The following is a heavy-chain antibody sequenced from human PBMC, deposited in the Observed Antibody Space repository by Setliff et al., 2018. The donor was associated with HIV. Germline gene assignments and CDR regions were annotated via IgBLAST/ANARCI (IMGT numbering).Heavy chain of an antibody. J-gene: IGHJ3*02. CDR1: GFTFSSYS. V-gene: IGHV3-21*01. CDR3: ARAPHLEWLGTGGAFDI. D-gene: IGHD3-3*01. Sequence: GGSLRLSCAASGFTFSSYSMNWVRQAPGKWLEWVSSISSSSSYIFYADSVKGRFTISRDNAKNSLYLQMNSLRAEDTAVYYCARAPHLEWLGTGGAFDIWGQGTMVTVSS. CDR2: ISSSSSYI.